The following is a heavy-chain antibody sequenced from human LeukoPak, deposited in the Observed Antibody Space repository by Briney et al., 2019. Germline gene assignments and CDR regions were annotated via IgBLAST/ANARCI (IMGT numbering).Heavy chain of an antibody. D-gene: IGHD1-26*01. CDR3: ARVAVAGATYAFDI. J-gene: IGHJ3*02. Sequence: ASVKVSCKASGYTFTSYDINWVRQATGQGLEWMGWMNPNSGNTGYAQKFQGRVTMTRNTSISTAYMELSSLRSEDTAVYYCARVAVAGATYAFDIWGQGTMVTVSS. CDR1: GYTFTSYD. V-gene: IGHV1-8*01. CDR2: MNPNSGNT.